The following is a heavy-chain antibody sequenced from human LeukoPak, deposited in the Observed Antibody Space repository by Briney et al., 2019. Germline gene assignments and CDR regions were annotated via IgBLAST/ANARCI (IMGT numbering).Heavy chain of an antibody. J-gene: IGHJ4*02. Sequence: ASVKVSCKASGGTFSSYAISWVRQAPGQGLEWMGGIIPIFGTANYAQKFQGRVTITADESTSTAYMELSSLRSEDTAVYYCARSRPYYDYVWGSYRSPFDYWGQGTLVTVSS. CDR3: ARSRPYYDYVWGSYRSPFDY. D-gene: IGHD3-16*02. CDR2: IIPIFGTA. V-gene: IGHV1-69*13. CDR1: GGTFSSYA.